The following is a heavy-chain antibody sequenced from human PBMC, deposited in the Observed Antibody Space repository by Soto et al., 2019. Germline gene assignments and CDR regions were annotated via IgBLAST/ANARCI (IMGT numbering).Heavy chain of an antibody. Sequence: PGGSLRLSCAASGFTFSSYSMNWVRQAPGKGLEWVSSISSSSSYIYYADSVKGRFTISRDNAKNSLYLQMNSLRAEDTAVYYCARVANRYYDISTGSPDYWGQGTLVTVSS. CDR2: ISSSSSYI. J-gene: IGHJ4*02. V-gene: IGHV3-21*01. CDR3: ARVANRYYDISTGSPDY. D-gene: IGHD3-9*01. CDR1: GFTFSSYS.